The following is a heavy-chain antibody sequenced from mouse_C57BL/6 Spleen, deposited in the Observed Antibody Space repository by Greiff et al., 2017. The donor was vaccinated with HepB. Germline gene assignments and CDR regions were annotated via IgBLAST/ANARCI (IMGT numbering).Heavy chain of an antibody. CDR3: TRAYYYCSSYVEGFDY. D-gene: IGHD1-1*01. V-gene: IGHV1-5*01. CDR1: GYTFTSYW. J-gene: IGHJ2*01. CDR2: IYPGNSDT. Sequence: VQLQQSGTVLARPGASVKMSCKTSGYTFTSYWMHWVKQRPGQGLEWIGAIYPGNSDTSYNQKFKGKAKLTAVTSARTAYMELSSLTNEDSAVYYCTRAYYYCSSYVEGFDYWGQGTTLTVSS.